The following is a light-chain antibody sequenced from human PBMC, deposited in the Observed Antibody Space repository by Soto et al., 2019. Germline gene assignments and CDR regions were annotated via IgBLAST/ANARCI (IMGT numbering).Light chain of an antibody. CDR1: QSVSTH. CDR3: QQYHIWYT. J-gene: IGKJ2*01. V-gene: IGKV3-15*01. CDR2: ETS. Sequence: EIVVTQFPATLSVSPGERATLSCRTSQSVSTHLAWFQQRPGQAPRLLIHETSTRATGVPARFTGSGSETEFTLTISSLQSEDFAVYYCQQYHIWYTFGQGTELEIK.